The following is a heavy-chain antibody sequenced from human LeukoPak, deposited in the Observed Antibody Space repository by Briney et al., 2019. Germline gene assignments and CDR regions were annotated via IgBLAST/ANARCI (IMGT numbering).Heavy chain of an antibody. Sequence: GESLKISCKGSGYSFTSYWIGWVRQMPGKGLEWMGIIYPGDSDTRYSPSFQGQVTISADKSISTAYLQWSSLKDSDTAMYYCARTGHGSGSYYNEDYWGQGTLVTVSS. CDR3: ARTGHGSGSYYNEDY. CDR1: GYSFTSYW. D-gene: IGHD3-10*01. V-gene: IGHV5-51*01. CDR2: IYPGDSDT. J-gene: IGHJ4*02.